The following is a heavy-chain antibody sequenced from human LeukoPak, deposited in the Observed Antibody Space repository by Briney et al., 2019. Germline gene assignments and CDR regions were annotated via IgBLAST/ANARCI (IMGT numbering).Heavy chain of an antibody. V-gene: IGHV3-73*01. CDR1: GVTFSGSS. Sequence: AGSLSLSCAASGVTFSGSSRNWIRQASGKGLEWVGRIRRKAKSYATGYAASVTGRFTISRDDSKNTAYLQMNSLKTEDTAVYYCTRPRDGYNYVDYWGQGTLVTVSS. D-gene: IGHD5-24*01. J-gene: IGHJ4*02. CDR2: IRRKAKSYAT. CDR3: TRPRDGYNYVDY.